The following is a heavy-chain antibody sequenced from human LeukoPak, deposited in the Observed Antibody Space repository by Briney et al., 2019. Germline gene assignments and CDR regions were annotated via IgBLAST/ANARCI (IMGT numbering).Heavy chain of an antibody. CDR1: GGSVSSGSYY. D-gene: IGHD1-26*01. CDR3: ARGSGSYPHIAFDY. Sequence: PSETLSLTCTVSGGSVSSGSYYWSWIRQPPEKGLEWIGYTYYSGSTNYNPSLKSRVTISVDTSKNQFSLKLSSVTAADTAVYYCARGSGSYPHIAFDYWGQGTLVTVSS. V-gene: IGHV4-61*01. CDR2: TYYSGST. J-gene: IGHJ4*02.